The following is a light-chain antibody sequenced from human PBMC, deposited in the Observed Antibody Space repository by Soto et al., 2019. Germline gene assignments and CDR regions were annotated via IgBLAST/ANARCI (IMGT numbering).Light chain of an antibody. J-gene: IGKJ5*01. CDR1: QIVSSD. CDR2: GAS. CDR3: QQRSNWPPIT. V-gene: IGKV3-11*01. Sequence: ELVMTQSPATLSGSPGERATLSCMDSQIVSSDLAWYHQKPGQAPRLLIYGASTRATGIPARFSGSGSGTDFTLTISSLEPEDFAVYYCQQRSNWPPITFGQGTRLEIK.